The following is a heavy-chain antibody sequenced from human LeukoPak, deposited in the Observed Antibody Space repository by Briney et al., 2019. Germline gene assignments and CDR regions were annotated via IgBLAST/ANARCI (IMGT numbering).Heavy chain of an antibody. D-gene: IGHD5-18*01. CDR3: ARLRGYSYGSGVLDY. V-gene: IGHV4-59*08. Sequence: SETLSLTCTVSGGSISSYYWSWIRQPPGKGLEWIGSIYYSGSTNYNPSLKSRVIISVDTSKNQFSLKLYSVTAADTAVYYCARLRGYSYGSGVLDYWGQGTLVTVSS. J-gene: IGHJ4*02. CDR2: IYYSGST. CDR1: GGSISSYY.